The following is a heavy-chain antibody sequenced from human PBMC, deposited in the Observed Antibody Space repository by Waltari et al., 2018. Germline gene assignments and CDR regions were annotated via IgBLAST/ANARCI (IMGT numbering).Heavy chain of an antibody. J-gene: IGHJ4*02. V-gene: IGHV3-74*01. Sequence: EVQLVESGGGLVQPGGSLRLSCAASGFTFGSFWMHWVRQAPGKGLVWVSRINSDGSSTSYADSVKGRFTISRDNAKNTLYLQMNSLRAEDTAVYYCASARYSGTYYNDYWGQGMLVTVSP. D-gene: IGHD1-26*01. CDR3: ASARYSGTYYNDY. CDR2: INSDGSST. CDR1: GFTFGSFW.